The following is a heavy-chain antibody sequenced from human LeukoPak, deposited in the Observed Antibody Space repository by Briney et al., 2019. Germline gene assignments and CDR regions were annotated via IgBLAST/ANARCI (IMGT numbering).Heavy chain of an antibody. CDR2: IYYSGST. CDR3: ARPRHGYSSSWFDY. D-gene: IGHD6-13*01. CDR1: GGSISSSSYY. Sequence: SETLSLTCTVSGGSISSSSYYWGSIRQPPGKGLEWIGSIYYSGSTYYNPSLKSRVIISVDTSKNQFSLKLSSVTAADTAVYYCARPRHGYSSSWFDYWGQGTLVTVSS. V-gene: IGHV4-39*01. J-gene: IGHJ4*02.